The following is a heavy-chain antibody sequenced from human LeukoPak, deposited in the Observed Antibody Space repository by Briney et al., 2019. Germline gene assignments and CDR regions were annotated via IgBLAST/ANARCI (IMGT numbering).Heavy chain of an antibody. CDR1: GFTFSDYY. Sequence: KSGGSLRLSCAASGFTFSDYYMTWIRQAPGKGLEWVSYISSSSNNIHYANSVRGRYTISRDNAKSSVYLQMNSLRAEDTAIYYCARAAGWFDPWGQGTLVTVSS. V-gene: IGHV3-11*01. CDR2: ISSSSNNI. J-gene: IGHJ5*02. CDR3: ARAAGWFDP.